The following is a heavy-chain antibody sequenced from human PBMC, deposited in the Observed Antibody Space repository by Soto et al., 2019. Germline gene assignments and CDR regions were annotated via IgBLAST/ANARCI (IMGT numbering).Heavy chain of an antibody. D-gene: IGHD5-18*01. CDR2: ISYDGSNK. CDR1: GLTFSSYA. V-gene: IGHV3-30-3*01. Sequence: QVQLVESGGGVVQPGRSLRLSCAASGLTFSSYAMHWVRQAPGKGLEWVAVISYDGSNKYYADSVKGRFTISRDNSKNTLYLQMNSLRAEDTAVYYCARDPGYSESGWFDPWGQGTLVTVSS. CDR3: ARDPGYSESGWFDP. J-gene: IGHJ5*02.